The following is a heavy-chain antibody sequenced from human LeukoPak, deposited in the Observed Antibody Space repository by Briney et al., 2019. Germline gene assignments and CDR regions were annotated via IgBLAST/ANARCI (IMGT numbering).Heavy chain of an antibody. CDR3: AKGVVQLPPSYYFDY. Sequence: ASVKVSCKASGYTFTSYGISWVRQAPGQGLEWMGWISAYNGNTNYAQKLQGRVTMTTDTSTSTAYMELRSLRSDDTAVYYCAKGVVQLPPSYYFDYWGQGTLVTVSS. CDR2: ISAYNGNT. CDR1: GYTFTSYG. V-gene: IGHV1-18*01. D-gene: IGHD2-2*01. J-gene: IGHJ4*02.